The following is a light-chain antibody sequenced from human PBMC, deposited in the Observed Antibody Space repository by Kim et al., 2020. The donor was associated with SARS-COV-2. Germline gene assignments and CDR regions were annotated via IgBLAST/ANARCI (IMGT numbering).Light chain of an antibody. CDR1: QSVNSWS. Sequence: SLGERATLSGRASQSVNSWSLAWYQQKPGQAPRLLIYGASSRATGIPDRFSGSGSGTDFTLTISRLEPEDFAVYYCQHFGTSPWTFGQGTKVDIK. CDR3: QHFGTSPWT. J-gene: IGKJ1*01. V-gene: IGKV3-20*01. CDR2: GAS.